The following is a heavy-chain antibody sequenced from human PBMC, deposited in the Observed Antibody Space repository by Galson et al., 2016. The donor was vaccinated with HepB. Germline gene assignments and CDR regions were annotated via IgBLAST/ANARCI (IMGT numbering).Heavy chain of an antibody. CDR3: VRFDYGDYNDAFDI. CDR1: GFTFSSHW. Sequence: SLRLSCAASGFTFSSHWMSWVRQAPGKGLEWVANIKQDGSEKYYVDSVKGRFSISRDNGTDSLYLQMNSLRAEDTALYYCVRFDYGDYNDAFDIWGQGTMVTVSS. V-gene: IGHV3-7*01. D-gene: IGHD4-17*01. CDR2: IKQDGSEK. J-gene: IGHJ3*02.